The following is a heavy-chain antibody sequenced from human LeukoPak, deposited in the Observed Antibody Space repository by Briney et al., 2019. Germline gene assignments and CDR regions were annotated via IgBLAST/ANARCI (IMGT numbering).Heavy chain of an antibody. Sequence: ASVKVSCKASGYTFTSYYMHWVRQAPGQGLEWMGIINPSGGSTSYAQKFQGRVTMTRDTSTSTVYMELSSLRSEDTAVSYCARDGGSDSSGYYQQYYFDYWGQGTLVTVSS. CDR3: ARDGGSDSSGYYQQYYFDY. CDR1: GYTFTSYY. CDR2: INPSGGST. V-gene: IGHV1-46*01. D-gene: IGHD3-22*01. J-gene: IGHJ4*02.